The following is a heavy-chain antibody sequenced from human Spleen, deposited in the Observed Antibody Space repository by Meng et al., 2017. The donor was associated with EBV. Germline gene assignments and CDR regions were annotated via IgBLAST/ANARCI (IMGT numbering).Heavy chain of an antibody. CDR3: AKGNPDYFDY. J-gene: IGHJ4*02. D-gene: IGHD1-14*01. CDR2: ISGIGIPT. CDR1: GFTFSNYA. V-gene: IGHV3-23*01. Sequence: EVQLLDSGGGLVQPGGSLSVSCAASGFTFSNYAMSWVRQAPGKGLEWVSGISGIGIPTYYADSVKGRFTISRDNSRNTLYLQMISLRAEDTAVYYCAKGNPDYFDYWGQGTLVTVS.